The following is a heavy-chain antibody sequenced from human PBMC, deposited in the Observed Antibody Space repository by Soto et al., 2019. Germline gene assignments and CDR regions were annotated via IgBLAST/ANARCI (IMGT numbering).Heavy chain of an antibody. J-gene: IGHJ6*02. Sequence: GSLRLSCAASGFTFSSYAMSWVRQAPGKGLEWVSAISGSGGSTYYADSVKGRFTISRDNSKNTLYLQMNSLRAEDTAVYYCAKDSSSSQKDDYYYYYGMDVWGQGTTVTVS. CDR2: ISGSGGST. V-gene: IGHV3-23*01. CDR1: GFTFSSYA. D-gene: IGHD6-13*01. CDR3: AKDSSSSQKDDYYYYYGMDV.